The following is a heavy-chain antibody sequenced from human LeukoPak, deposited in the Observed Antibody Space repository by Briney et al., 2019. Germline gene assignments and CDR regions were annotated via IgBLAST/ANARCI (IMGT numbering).Heavy chain of an antibody. CDR1: GGSFSGYY. CDR2: IYYSGST. V-gene: IGHV4-59*01. CDR3: ARANYGDYLRAFDI. J-gene: IGHJ3*02. D-gene: IGHD4-17*01. Sequence: SETLSLTCAVYGGSFSGYYWSWIRQPPGKGLEWIGYIYYSGSTNYNPSLKSRVTISVDTSKNQFSLKLSSVTAADTAVYYCARANYGDYLRAFDIWGQGTMITVSS.